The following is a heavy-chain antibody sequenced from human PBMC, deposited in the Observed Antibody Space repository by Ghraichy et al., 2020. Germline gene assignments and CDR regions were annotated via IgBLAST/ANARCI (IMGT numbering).Heavy chain of an antibody. V-gene: IGHV3-48*02. CDR3: ARGGGLDY. J-gene: IGHJ4*02. CDR2: ISNSSRTI. D-gene: IGHD3-16*01. CDR1: GFTFSRDS. Sequence: GGSLRLSCGASGFTFSRDSMNCVRQAPGKGLEWVAYISNSSRTIYYADSVKGRFTISRDNAQKSLYLRMSSLREEDTAVYYCARGGGLDYWGQGTRVTVSS.